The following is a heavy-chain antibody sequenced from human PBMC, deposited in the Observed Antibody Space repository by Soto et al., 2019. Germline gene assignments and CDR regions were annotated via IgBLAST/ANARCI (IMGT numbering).Heavy chain of an antibody. V-gene: IGHV3-21*01. Sequence: SGGSLRLSCAASGFTFSSYSMNWVRKAPGKGLEWVSSISSSSSYIYYADSVKGRFTISRDNAKNSLYLQMNSLRAEDTAVYYCARVPCNSKRCPRKDAFDIWGQGTMVTVSS. J-gene: IGHJ3*02. CDR3: ARVPCNSKRCPRKDAFDI. CDR2: ISSSSSYI. CDR1: GFTFSSYS.